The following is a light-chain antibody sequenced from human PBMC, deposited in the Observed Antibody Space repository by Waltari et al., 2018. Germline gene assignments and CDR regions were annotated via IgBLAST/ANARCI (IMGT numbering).Light chain of an antibody. Sequence: DIVMTQSPLSLSVTPGEPASISCRSSQSLLHSNGYNYLDWYLQKPGQSPQLLINVASNRASGVPDRFSGSASGTDVTLKISRVEAEDVGVYYCMQALQTPPTFGQGTKVEIK. J-gene: IGKJ1*01. CDR1: QSLLHSNGYNY. CDR2: VAS. CDR3: MQALQTPPT. V-gene: IGKV2-28*01.